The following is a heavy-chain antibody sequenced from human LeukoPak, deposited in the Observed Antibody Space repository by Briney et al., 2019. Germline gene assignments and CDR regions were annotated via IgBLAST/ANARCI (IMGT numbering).Heavy chain of an antibody. CDR2: IRSKAYGGTT. V-gene: IGHV3-49*03. D-gene: IGHD3-22*01. J-gene: IGHJ5*02. CDR3: TRAPLRSITMIVVVITEFDP. CDR1: GFTFGDYA. Sequence: GGSLRLSCTASGFTFGDYAMSWFRQAPGKGLEWVGFIRSKAYGGTTEYAASVKGRFTISRDDSKSIAYLQMNSLKTEDTAVYYCTRAPLRSITMIVVVITEFDPWGQGTLVTVSS.